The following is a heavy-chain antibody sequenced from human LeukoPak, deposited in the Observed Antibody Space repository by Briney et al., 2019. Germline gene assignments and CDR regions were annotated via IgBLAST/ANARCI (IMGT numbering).Heavy chain of an antibody. CDR1: GGSFSGYY. CDR3: ARDGALYDYVWGSYNAFDI. CDR2: IYHSGST. V-gene: IGHV4-34*01. J-gene: IGHJ3*02. Sequence: SETLSLTCAVYGGSFSGYYWSWIRQPPGKGLEWIGEIYHSGSTNYNPSPKSRVTISVDKSKNQFSLKLSSVTAADTAVYYCARDGALYDYVWGSYNAFDIWGQGTMVTVSS. D-gene: IGHD3-16*01.